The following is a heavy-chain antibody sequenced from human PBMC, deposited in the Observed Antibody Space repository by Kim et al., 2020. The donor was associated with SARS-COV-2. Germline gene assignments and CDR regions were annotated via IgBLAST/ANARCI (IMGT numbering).Heavy chain of an antibody. V-gene: IGHV1-8*01. J-gene: IGHJ4*02. Sequence: GYAQKFQGRVTMTRNTSISTAYMELSSLRSEDTAVYYCARGHYYGSGSLYWGQGTLVTVSS. D-gene: IGHD3-10*01. CDR3: ARGHYYGSGSLY.